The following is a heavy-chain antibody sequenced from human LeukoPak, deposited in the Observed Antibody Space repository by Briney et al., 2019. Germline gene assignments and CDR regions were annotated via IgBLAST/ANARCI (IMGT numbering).Heavy chain of an antibody. CDR1: GYTFTSYG. V-gene: IGHV1-18*01. CDR2: ISTYNGDT. J-gene: IGHJ6*02. D-gene: IGHD6-6*01. CDR3: ARDPYSSSSDYYYYYGMDV. Sequence: GPSVRVFCKASGYTFTSYGISWVPQAPGQGHGWMGWISTYNGDTNYAQKVQGRVTMTTATSTSTAYMELRSLRSDDTAVYFCARDPYSSSSDYYYYYGMDVWGQGTTVTVSS.